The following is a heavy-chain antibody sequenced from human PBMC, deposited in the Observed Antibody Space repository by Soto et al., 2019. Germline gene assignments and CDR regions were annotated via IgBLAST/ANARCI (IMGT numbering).Heavy chain of an antibody. CDR3: ARAAGPDAFDI. D-gene: IGHD6-19*01. CDR2: INPSGGST. J-gene: IGHJ3*02. CDR1: GYTFTSYY. Sequence: XSVKVSCEASGYTFTSYYMHWVRQAPGQGLEWMGIINPSGGSTSYAQKFQGRVTMTRDTSTSTVYMELSSLRSEDTAVYYCARAAGPDAFDIWGQGTMVTVSS. V-gene: IGHV1-46*01.